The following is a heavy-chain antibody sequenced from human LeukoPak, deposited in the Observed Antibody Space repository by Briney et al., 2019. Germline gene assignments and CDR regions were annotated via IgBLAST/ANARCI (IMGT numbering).Heavy chain of an antibody. CDR2: ISGSGGST. Sequence: GGSLRLSCAASGFTFSSYAMSWVRQAPGKGLEWVSAISGSGGSTYYADSVKGRFTISRDNSKNTLYLQMNSLRAEDTAVYYCVNDGIHYYDSSGYGHWGQGTLVTVSS. J-gene: IGHJ4*02. CDR1: GFTFSSYA. CDR3: VNDGIHYYDSSGYGH. V-gene: IGHV3-23*01. D-gene: IGHD3-22*01.